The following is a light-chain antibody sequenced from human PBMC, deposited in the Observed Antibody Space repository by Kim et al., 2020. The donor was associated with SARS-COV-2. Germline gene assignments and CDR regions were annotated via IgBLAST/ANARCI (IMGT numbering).Light chain of an antibody. CDR3: QQYNNWRPIT. J-gene: IGKJ5*01. Sequence: APGERAPRSCRASPSVSSDLAWYQQQPGQAPRLLIYGASTRATGIPARFSGSGSGTEFTLTISSLQSEDFVIYYCQQYNNWRPITFGQGTRLEIK. V-gene: IGKV3-15*01. CDR2: GAS. CDR1: PSVSSD.